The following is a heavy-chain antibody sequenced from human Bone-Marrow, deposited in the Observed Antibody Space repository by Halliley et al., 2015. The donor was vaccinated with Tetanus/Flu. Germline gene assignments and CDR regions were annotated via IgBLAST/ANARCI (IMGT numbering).Heavy chain of an antibody. CDR2: IHYRGIS. J-gene: IGHJ6*01. CDR3: ARGREFDFFPYGIDV. Sequence: GYIHYRGISPYNASLQSRVSMSIDTSANQFFLNLHSVTAADTAVYYCARGREFDFFPYGIDVWGQGTTVTVSS. V-gene: IGHV4-28*03. D-gene: IGHD3-3*01.